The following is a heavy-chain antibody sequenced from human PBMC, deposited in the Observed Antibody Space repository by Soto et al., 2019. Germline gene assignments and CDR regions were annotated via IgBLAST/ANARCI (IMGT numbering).Heavy chain of an antibody. CDR1: CGSISISSYY. D-gene: IGHD3-10*01. Sequence: SETLSLTCTVSCGSISISSYYWGWIRQPPGKGLEWIGSIYYSGSTYYNPSLKSRVTISVDTSKNQFSLKLSSVTAADTAVYYCAGLWFGEGGLDYWGQGTLVTVS. CDR2: IYYSGST. J-gene: IGHJ4*02. V-gene: IGHV4-39*01. CDR3: AGLWFGEGGLDY.